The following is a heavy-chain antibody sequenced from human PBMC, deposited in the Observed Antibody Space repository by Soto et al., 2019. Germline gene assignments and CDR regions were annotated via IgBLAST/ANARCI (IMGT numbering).Heavy chain of an antibody. J-gene: IGHJ5*02. CDR2: IFSNDEK. V-gene: IGHV2-26*01. CDR3: ARRRSGWFLFDE. CDR1: GFSLSNAKIG. D-gene: IGHD6-19*01. Sequence: QVTLKESGPVLVRPTETLTLTCTVSGFSLSNAKIGVSWIRQPPGKALEWLAHIFSNDEKSYTTSLQNRLTNAEDTSKSQVVLTMTNTDPADTATYYCARRRSGWFLFDEWGQGTLVTVSS.